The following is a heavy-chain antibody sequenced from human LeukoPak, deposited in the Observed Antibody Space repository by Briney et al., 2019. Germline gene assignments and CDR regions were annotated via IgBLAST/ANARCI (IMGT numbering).Heavy chain of an antibody. Sequence: GGSLRLSCAASGFTFSSYSMNWVRQAPGKGLEWVSSISSSSSYIYYADSVKGRFTISRDDAKNSLYLQMNGLRAEDTAVYYCARVRRGDGYNWGKHFDYWGQGTLVTVSS. CDR3: ARVRRGDGYNWGKHFDY. J-gene: IGHJ4*02. V-gene: IGHV3-21*01. D-gene: IGHD5-24*01. CDR1: GFTFSSYS. CDR2: ISSSSSYI.